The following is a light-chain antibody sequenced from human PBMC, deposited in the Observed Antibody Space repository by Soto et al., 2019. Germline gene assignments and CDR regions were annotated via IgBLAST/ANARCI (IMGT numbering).Light chain of an antibody. V-gene: IGKV3-15*01. J-gene: IGKJ2*01. CDR1: QSVSNN. CDR2: GAS. Sequence: EIVMTQSPATLSVSPGERATLSCRASQSVSNNLAWYQQKSGQAPRLLIYGASTRATGLPARFSGSGSGTEFTLTISRLEPDDSAVYYCQQYHDSPMNTFGQGTKLQIK. CDR3: QQYHDSPMNT.